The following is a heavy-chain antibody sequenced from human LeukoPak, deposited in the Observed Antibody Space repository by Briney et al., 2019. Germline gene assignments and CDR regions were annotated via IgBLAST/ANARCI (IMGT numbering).Heavy chain of an antibody. J-gene: IGHJ3*02. V-gene: IGHV4-4*07. CDR1: GGSISSYY. CDR3: ARDDFWSGYRAFDI. Sequence: PSETLSLTCTVSGGSISSYYGNWIRQSAGKGLEWIGRIYTSGSTNYNRSLKSRVTMSVDTSKNQFSLKVSSVTAADTAVYYCARDDFWSGYRAFDIWGQGTRVTVSS. CDR2: IYTSGST. D-gene: IGHD3-3*01.